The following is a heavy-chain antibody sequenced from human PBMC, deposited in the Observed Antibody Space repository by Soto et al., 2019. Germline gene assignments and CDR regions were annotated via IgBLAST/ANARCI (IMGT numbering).Heavy chain of an antibody. Sequence: QVQLQQWGAGLLKPSETLSLTCAVYGGSFSGYYWSWIRQPPGKGLEWIGEINHSGSTNYNPSLKSRVTLSVDTSKNQFSLKLSSVTAADTAVYYCARSRKYQLRNGAFDPWGQGTLVTVSS. CDR1: GGSFSGYY. CDR2: INHSGST. CDR3: ARSRKYQLRNGAFDP. J-gene: IGHJ5*02. V-gene: IGHV4-34*01. D-gene: IGHD2-2*01.